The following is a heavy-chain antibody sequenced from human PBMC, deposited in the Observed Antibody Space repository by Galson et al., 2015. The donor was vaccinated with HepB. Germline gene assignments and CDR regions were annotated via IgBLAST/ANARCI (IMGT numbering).Heavy chain of an antibody. Sequence: LRLSCAASGFTFSSYGMHWVRQAPGKGLEWVAVIWYDGSNKYYADSVKGRFTISRDNSKNTLYLQMNSLRAEDTAVYYCARDYHYDFWSGYYPLGYYYYGMDVWGQGTTVTVSS. V-gene: IGHV3-33*01. D-gene: IGHD3-3*01. CDR3: ARDYHYDFWSGYYPLGYYYYGMDV. J-gene: IGHJ6*02. CDR2: IWYDGSNK. CDR1: GFTFSSYG.